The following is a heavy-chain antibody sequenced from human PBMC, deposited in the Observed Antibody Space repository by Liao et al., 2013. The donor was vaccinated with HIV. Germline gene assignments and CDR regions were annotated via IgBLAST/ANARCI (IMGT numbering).Heavy chain of an antibody. CDR2: IFYSGRT. CDR1: GESFNNYH. CDR3: ARGITMFGVVRYYFDS. J-gene: IGHJ4*02. V-gene: IGHV4-34*01. D-gene: IGHD3-3*01. Sequence: QVQLQQWGAGLLKPSETLSLTCAVYGESFNNYHWSWIRQPPGKGLEFIGHIFYSGRTWYIPSLKGRLSISLDMPKNQFSLDLTSVTAADTAVYYCARGITMFGVVRYYFDSWGQGTLVTVSS.